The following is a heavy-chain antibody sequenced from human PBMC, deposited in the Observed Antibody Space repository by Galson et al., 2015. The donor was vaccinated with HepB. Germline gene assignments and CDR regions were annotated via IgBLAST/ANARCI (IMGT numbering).Heavy chain of an antibody. CDR1: GFTFNMYS. CDR2: ISGSTNYI. V-gene: IGHV3-21*01. CDR3: ARGPARYGANSGPFEY. J-gene: IGHJ4*02. D-gene: IGHD4-23*01. Sequence: SLRLSCAASGFTFNMYSMNWVRQAPGKGLEWVSSISGSTNYIYYADSVKGRFTISRDNAKNSLYLRMNSLRAEDTAVYYCARGPARYGANSGPFEYWGRGTLVPVSP.